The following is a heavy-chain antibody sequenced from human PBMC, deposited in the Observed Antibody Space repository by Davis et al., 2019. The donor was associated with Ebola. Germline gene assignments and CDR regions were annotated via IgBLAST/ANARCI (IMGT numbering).Heavy chain of an antibody. CDR1: GCSFSGYY. Sequence: MPGGSLRLSCAVYGCSFSGYYWSWIRQPPGKGLEWIGEINHSGSTNYNPSLKSRVTISVDTSKNQFSLKLSSVTAADTAVYYCARHSAGQWLAYFDYWGQGTLVTVTS. D-gene: IGHD6-19*01. V-gene: IGHV4-34*01. J-gene: IGHJ4*02. CDR2: INHSGST. CDR3: ARHSAGQWLAYFDY.